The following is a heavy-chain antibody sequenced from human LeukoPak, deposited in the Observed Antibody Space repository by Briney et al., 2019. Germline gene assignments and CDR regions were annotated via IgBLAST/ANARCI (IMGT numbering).Heavy chain of an antibody. V-gene: IGHV4-59*12. Sequence: SETLSLTCTVSGGSISSYYWTWIRQPPGKGLEWIGYIYYSGSTNYNPSLKSRVTISVDTSKNQFSLKLSSVTAADTAVYYCARYYRGIVGATRPRFDYWGQGTLVTVSS. CDR1: GGSISSYY. CDR3: ARYYRGIVGATRPRFDY. D-gene: IGHD1-26*01. J-gene: IGHJ4*02. CDR2: IYYSGST.